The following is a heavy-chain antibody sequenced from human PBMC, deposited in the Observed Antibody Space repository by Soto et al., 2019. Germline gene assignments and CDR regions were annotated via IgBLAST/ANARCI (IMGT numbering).Heavy chain of an antibody. J-gene: IGHJ4*02. D-gene: IGHD6-6*01. CDR3: ASDLASIAALGFDY. CDR1: GGTFSSYA. Sequence: QVQLVQSGAEVKKPGSSVKVSCTASGGTFSSYAISWVRQAPGQGLEWMGGIIPIFGTANYAQKFQGRVTITADESTSTAYMELSSLRSEDTAVYYCASDLASIAALGFDYWGQGTLVTVSS. V-gene: IGHV1-69*01. CDR2: IIPIFGTA.